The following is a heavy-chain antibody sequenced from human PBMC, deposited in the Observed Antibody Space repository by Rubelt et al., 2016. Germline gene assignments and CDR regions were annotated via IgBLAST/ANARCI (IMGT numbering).Heavy chain of an antibody. Sequence: QVQMVQSGTEVKEPGASVKVSCKASGYTFTDYYMHWVRQAPGQGLAWMGRINPNSGDTTSAQTFQGRVTMTRETSISTSYMVLSRLRSDDTAVYYCAKDVANAMDVWGQGTTVIVSS. CDR3: AKDVANAMDV. D-gene: IGHD2-21*01. CDR1: GYTFTDYY. CDR2: INPNSGDT. J-gene: IGHJ6*02. V-gene: IGHV1-2*06.